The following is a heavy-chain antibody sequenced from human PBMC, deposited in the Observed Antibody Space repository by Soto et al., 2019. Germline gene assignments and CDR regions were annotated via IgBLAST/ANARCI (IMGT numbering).Heavy chain of an antibody. Sequence: ASVKVSCKVSGFPLTEFSIHWVRQAPRKGLEWVGAFDAEDGETIYAQKFQGRVTMTEDTSTDTAYMELSSVTAADTAVYYCARANYFESSGPFDYWGPGTLVTVPQ. J-gene: IGHJ4*02. D-gene: IGHD3-22*01. CDR1: GFPLTEFS. V-gene: IGHV1-24*01. CDR2: FDAEDGET. CDR3: ARANYFESSGPFDY.